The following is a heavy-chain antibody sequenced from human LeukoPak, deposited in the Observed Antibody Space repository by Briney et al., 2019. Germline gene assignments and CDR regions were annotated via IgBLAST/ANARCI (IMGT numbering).Heavy chain of an antibody. V-gene: IGHV4-59*12. D-gene: IGHD3-10*01. CDR1: GGSISSYY. J-gene: IGHJ5*02. CDR2: IYYSGST. CDR3: ARDLPRGINWFDP. Sequence: SETLSLTCTVSGGSISSYYWSWIRQLPGKGLEWIGYIYYSGSTNYNPSLKSRVTISVDTSKNQFSLKLSSVTAADTAVYYCARDLPRGINWFDPWGQGTLVTVSS.